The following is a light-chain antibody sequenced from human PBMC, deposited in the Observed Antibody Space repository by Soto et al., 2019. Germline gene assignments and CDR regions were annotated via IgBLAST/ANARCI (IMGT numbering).Light chain of an antibody. CDR3: EYYGTSIT. V-gene: IGKV3-20*01. CDR1: QSISNNH. Sequence: EIVLTQSPGTLSLSPGEIVTLSCRASQSISNNHLAWYQQKPGQAPRLLIHGTSNRATGIPDRFSGSGSGTDFTLTFSRLEPEDFAVYYCEYYGTSITFGGGTKVDIK. CDR2: GTS. J-gene: IGKJ4*01.